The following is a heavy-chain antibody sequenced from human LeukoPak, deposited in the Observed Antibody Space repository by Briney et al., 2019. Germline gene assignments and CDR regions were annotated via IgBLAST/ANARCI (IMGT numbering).Heavy chain of an antibody. J-gene: IGHJ4*02. CDR1: GFTFSSYA. CDR2: ISGSGGST. CDR3: ATTNRYSGSYRDFDY. D-gene: IGHD1-26*01. V-gene: IGHV3-23*01. Sequence: GGSLRLSCAASGFTFSSYAMSWVRQAPGKGLEWVSAISGSGGSTYYADSVKGRFTISRDNSKNTLYLQMNSLRAEDTALYYCATTNRYSGSYRDFDYWGQGPLVTVSS.